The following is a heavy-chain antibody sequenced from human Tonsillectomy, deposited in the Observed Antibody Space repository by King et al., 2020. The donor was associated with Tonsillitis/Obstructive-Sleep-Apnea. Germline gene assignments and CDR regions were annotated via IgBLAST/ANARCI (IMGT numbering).Heavy chain of an antibody. V-gene: IGHV3-66*01. D-gene: IGHD1-20*01. CDR1: GFTVSSNY. Sequence: VQLVESGGGLVQPGGSLRLSCAASGFTVSSNYMSWVRQAPGKGLEWVSVFYSGGSSHYADSVKGRFSISRDNSKNTLYLQMNSLRAEDTAVYYCARNNWRSFNWFDPWGQGTLVTVSS. CDR2: FYSGGSS. J-gene: IGHJ5*02. CDR3: ARNNWRSFNWFDP.